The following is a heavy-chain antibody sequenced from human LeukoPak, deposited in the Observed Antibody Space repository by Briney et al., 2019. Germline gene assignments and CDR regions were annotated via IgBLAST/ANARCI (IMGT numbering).Heavy chain of an antibody. D-gene: IGHD3-9*01. CDR3: ARDILTGEL. J-gene: IGHJ4*02. Sequence: SETLSLTCTVSGGSVISSNYYWGWIRQPPGKGLEWIGSIYYSGSTYYNPSLKSRVTISVDTSKNQFSLKLSSVTAEDTAVYYCARDILTGELWGQGTLVTVSS. CDR2: IYYSGST. V-gene: IGHV4-39*07. CDR1: GGSVISSNYY.